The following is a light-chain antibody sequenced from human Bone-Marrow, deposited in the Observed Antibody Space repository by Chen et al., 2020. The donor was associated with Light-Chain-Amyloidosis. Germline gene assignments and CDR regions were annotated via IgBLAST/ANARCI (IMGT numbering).Light chain of an antibody. CDR3: QSADSSGTYEVI. Sequence: SYDLTQTPPVSVSPGQPARLTCSGDDLPTKYAYWYQQKPGQAPVLVIHRDTERPSGISERFSGSSAGTTATLTISGVQAEDEADYHCQSADSSGTYEVIFGGGTKLTVL. CDR2: RDT. J-gene: IGLJ2*01. CDR1: DLPTKY. V-gene: IGLV3-25*03.